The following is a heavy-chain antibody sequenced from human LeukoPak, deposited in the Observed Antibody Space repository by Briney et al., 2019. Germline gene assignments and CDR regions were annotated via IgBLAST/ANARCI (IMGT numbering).Heavy chain of an antibody. V-gene: IGHV4-39*07. CDR1: GGSISSNNYY. CDR2: MYYSGST. J-gene: IGHJ6*02. D-gene: IGHD1-26*01. Sequence: SETLSLTCTVSGGSISSNNYYWGWIRQPPGKGLEWIGSMYYSGSTNYNPSLKSRLTISVDTSKNQFSLKLSSVTAADTAVYYCARDRDIGTYYYYYGMDVWGQGTTVTVSS. CDR3: ARDRDIGTYYYYYGMDV.